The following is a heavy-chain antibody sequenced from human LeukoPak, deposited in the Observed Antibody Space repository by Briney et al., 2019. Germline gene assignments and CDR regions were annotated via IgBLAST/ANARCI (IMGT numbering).Heavy chain of an antibody. V-gene: IGHV3-23*01. D-gene: IGHD1-1*01. J-gene: IGHJ4*02. CDR3: ARDVKEDNNWHFTFDY. Sequence: GGSLRLSCAASGFTFTNYAMTWVRQAPGKGLEWVSAISGNGDNTYYADSVKGRFTISRDNSKNTLYLQMNSLRAEDTAVYFCARDVKEDNNWHFTFDYWGQGTLVTVSS. CDR2: ISGNGDNT. CDR1: GFTFTNYA.